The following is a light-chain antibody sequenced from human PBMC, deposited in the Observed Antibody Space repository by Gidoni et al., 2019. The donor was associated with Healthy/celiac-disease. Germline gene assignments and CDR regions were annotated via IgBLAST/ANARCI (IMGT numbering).Light chain of an antibody. CDR2: GNS. CDR3: QSYDSSLVQV. V-gene: IGLV1-40*01. CDR1: SSNIGAGYD. J-gene: IGLJ1*01. Sequence: QSVLTQPPSVSGAPGQRVTISCTGSSSNIGAGYDVHWYQQLPGTAPKLLIYGNSNRPSGVPVRFSGSKSGTSASLAITGLQAEDEADYYCQSYDSSLVQVFGTGTKVTVL.